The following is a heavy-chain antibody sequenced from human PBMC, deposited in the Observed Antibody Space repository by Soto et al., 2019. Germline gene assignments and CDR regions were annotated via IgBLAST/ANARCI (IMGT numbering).Heavy chain of an antibody. Sequence: PGGSLRLSSAASGFTFDDYAMHWVRQAPGKGLEWISGISWNSGSIGYADSVKGRFTISRDNAKNSLYLQMNSLRAEDTALYYCAKGRHGRGDAFDIWGQGTMVTVSS. CDR2: ISWNSGSI. CDR1: GFTFDDYA. V-gene: IGHV3-9*01. CDR3: AKGRHGRGDAFDI. J-gene: IGHJ3*02. D-gene: IGHD1-26*01.